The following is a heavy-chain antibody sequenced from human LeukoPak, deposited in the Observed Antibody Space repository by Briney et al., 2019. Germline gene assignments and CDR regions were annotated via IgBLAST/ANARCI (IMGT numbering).Heavy chain of an antibody. J-gene: IGHJ4*02. D-gene: IGHD2-15*01. CDR2: TTNKAHSYTT. CDR1: GFTFSDHY. CDR3: ARRYCIGGNCRYSDY. V-gene: IGHV3-72*01. Sequence: SGGSLRLSRAAAGFTFSDHYMDSARQAPGEGLEWVGRTTNKAHSYTTEYAASVKGRFTISRDDSKNSLYLQVNSLKTEDTAVYYCARRYCIGGNCRYSDYWGQGTLVTVSS.